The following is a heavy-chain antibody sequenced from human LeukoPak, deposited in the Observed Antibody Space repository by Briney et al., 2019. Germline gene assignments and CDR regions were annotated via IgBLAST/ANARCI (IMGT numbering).Heavy chain of an antibody. J-gene: IGHJ4*02. Sequence: GGSLRLSCAASGFILSDSAMHWVRQAPGKGLEWVAVIWYDGSNKYYADSVKGRFTISRDNSKNTLYLQMNSLRAEDTAVYYCARDREKKSADAVVGYWGQGALVTVSS. CDR2: IWYDGSNK. D-gene: IGHD3-16*01. CDR1: GFILSDSA. V-gene: IGHV3-33*08. CDR3: ARDREKKSADAVVGY.